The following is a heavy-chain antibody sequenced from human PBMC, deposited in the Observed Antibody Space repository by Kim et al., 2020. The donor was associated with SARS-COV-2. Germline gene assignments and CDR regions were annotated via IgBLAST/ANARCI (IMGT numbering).Heavy chain of an antibody. CDR2: ISGTGGGGST. CDR1: GFTFSDFA. Sequence: GGSLRLSCAASGFTFSDFAMTWVRQAPGKGLQWVSTISGTGGGGSTYYADSVKGRFTISRENSKNTLYLQMNSLRAEDTAVYYCAKKYQYGSGTYLYSFDYWGQGTLVTVSS. CDR3: AKKYQYGSGTYLYSFDY. D-gene: IGHD3-10*01. V-gene: IGHV3-23*01. J-gene: IGHJ4*02.